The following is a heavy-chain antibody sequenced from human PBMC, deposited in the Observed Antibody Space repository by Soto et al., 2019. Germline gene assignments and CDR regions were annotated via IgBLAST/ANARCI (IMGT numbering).Heavy chain of an antibody. CDR2: ISSYGGRT. CDR3: ARDPDSRGYYYCDY. CDR1: GFTFRSYA. V-gene: IGHV3-64*01. Sequence: EVQLVESGGGLVQPGGSLRLSCAASGFTFRSYAMHWVRQAPGKGLEYVSAISSYGGRTYYANSVKGRFTIPRDNSKNTLELQRGSLRAEDRAVYYWARDPDSRGYYYCDYGGQGTLVTVSS. J-gene: IGHJ4*02. D-gene: IGHD3-22*01.